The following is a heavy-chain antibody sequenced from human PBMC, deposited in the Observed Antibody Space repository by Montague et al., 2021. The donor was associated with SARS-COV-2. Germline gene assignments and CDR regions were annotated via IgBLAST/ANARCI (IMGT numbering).Heavy chain of an antibody. CDR3: ARGYCSGSGCYYYYGIDV. CDR1: GGSFSGYY. D-gene: IGHD2-15*01. V-gene: IGHV4-34*01. Sequence: SETLSLTCAVSGGSFSGYYWSWIREPPGRGLEWIGETNDSGRTNYNSSLKGRVTISVDMSKNKFSLRLSSVTAAETAVYYCARGYCSGSGCYYYYGIDVWGQGTTVTVSS. CDR2: TNDSGRT. J-gene: IGHJ6*02.